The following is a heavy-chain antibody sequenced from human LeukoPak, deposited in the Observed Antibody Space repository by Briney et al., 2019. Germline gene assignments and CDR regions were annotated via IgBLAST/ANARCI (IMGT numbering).Heavy chain of an antibody. CDR2: IGNNGGGI. V-gene: IGHV3-23*01. D-gene: IGHD7-27*01. J-gene: IGHJ4*02. CDR3: AIDPNWGTHS. CDR1: GFTFSTYT. Sequence: GGSLRLSCAASGFTFSTYTMYWIRHPPGKRLEWVSIIGNNGGGIHYADSVKGRFTISRDNFKNALYLQMNSLRVEDTAVYYCAIDPNWGTHSWGQGVLVTVSS.